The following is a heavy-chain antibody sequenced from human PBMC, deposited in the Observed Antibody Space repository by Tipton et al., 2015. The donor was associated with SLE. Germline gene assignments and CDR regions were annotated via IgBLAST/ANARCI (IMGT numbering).Heavy chain of an antibody. CDR3: ARLRYYGSGSSAYYMDV. V-gene: IGHV5-10-1*01. CDR1: GYSFTSYW. Sequence: QLVQPGAEVKKPGESLKISCKGSGYSFTSYWIGWVRQMPGKGLEWMGRIDPSDSYTNYSPSFQGHVTISADKSISTAYLQWSSLKASDTAMYYCARLRYYGSGSSAYYMDVWGKGTTVTVSS. J-gene: IGHJ6*03. D-gene: IGHD3-10*01. CDR2: IDPSDSYT.